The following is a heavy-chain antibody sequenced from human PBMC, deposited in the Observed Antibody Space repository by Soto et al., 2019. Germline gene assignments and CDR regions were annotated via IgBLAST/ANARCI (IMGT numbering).Heavy chain of an antibody. CDR2: ISYDGSNK. CDR3: ARDIGNSYYYYGMDV. CDR1: GVTNSPYD. Sequence: GFQRISCATSGVTNSPYDMHGGRQCPGKGLEWVSGISYDGSNKYYADSVKGRFTISRDNSKNTLYLQMNSLRAEDTAVYDCARDIGNSYYYYGMDVWGQGTTVTFSS. V-gene: IGHV3-30-3*01. D-gene: IGHD1-7*01. J-gene: IGHJ6*02.